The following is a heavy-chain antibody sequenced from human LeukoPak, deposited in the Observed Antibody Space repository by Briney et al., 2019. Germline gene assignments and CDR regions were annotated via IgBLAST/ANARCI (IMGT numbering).Heavy chain of an antibody. CDR3: ARFILSAAGSHFDS. CDR2: MFEGGKT. Sequence: SETLSLTCTVSGGSISRHYWGWIRQSPGKGLEWIGYMFEGGKTSYNPSLKSRVTMSRDTSQNQFSLKMTSVTAADTSVYYCARFILSAAGSHFDSWGQGTLVIVSS. CDR1: GGSISRHY. D-gene: IGHD2-15*01. V-gene: IGHV4-59*11. J-gene: IGHJ4*02.